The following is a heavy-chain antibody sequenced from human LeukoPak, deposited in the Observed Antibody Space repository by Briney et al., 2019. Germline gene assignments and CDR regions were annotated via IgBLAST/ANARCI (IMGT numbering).Heavy chain of an antibody. J-gene: IGHJ6*02. D-gene: IGHD3-3*01. Sequence: GSLRLSCAASGFTVSTNYMSWVRQAPGKGLEWIGYIYYTGSNKYKPSLRSRVTISLDTSKNQFSLKLSSVTAADTAVYYCARAKRFFEVGGGLDVWGQGTTVTVSS. CDR2: IYYTGSN. CDR1: GFTVSTNY. CDR3: ARAKRFFEVGGGLDV. V-gene: IGHV4-59*02.